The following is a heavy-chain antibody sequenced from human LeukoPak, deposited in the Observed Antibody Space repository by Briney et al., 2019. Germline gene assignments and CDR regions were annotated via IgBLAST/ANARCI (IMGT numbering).Heavy chain of an antibody. V-gene: IGHV3-7*03. Sequence: PGGSLRLSCAASGFTFSSYWMSWVRQAPGKGLEWVANIKQDGSEKYYVDSVKGRFTISRDNAKNSLYLQMNSLRAEDTAVYYCARWETYSSGWYAMGPYYFDYWGQGTLVTVSS. CDR3: ARWETYSSGWYAMGPYYFDY. CDR2: IKQDGSEK. J-gene: IGHJ4*02. CDR1: GFTFSSYW. D-gene: IGHD6-19*01.